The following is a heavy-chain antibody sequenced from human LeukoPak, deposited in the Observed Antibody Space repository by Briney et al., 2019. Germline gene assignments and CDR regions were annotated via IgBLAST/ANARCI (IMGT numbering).Heavy chain of an antibody. D-gene: IGHD3-10*01. CDR1: GGSFSGYY. CDR2: INHSGST. V-gene: IGHV4-34*01. J-gene: IGHJ6*02. CDR3: ARGRSEYYYGSGSYYSPHYYYYGMDV. Sequence: SETLSLTCAVYGGSFSGYYWSWIRQPPGKGLELIGEINHSGSTNYNPSLKNRVTISVDTSKNQCSLKLSSVTAEDTAVYYCARGRSEYYYGSGSYYSPHYYYYGMDVWGQGTTVTVSS.